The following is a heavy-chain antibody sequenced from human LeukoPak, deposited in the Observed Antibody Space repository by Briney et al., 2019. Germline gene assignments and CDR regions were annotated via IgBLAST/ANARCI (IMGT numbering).Heavy chain of an antibody. CDR1: GFTFSGSA. D-gene: IGHD5-18*01. V-gene: IGHV3-73*01. Sequence: GGSLRLSCAASGFTFSGSAMHWVRQASGKGLEWVGRIRSKANSYATVYAASVKGRFTIPRDDSKNTAYLQVNSLKTEDTAVYYCTTPGDTAMPNFDYWGQGTLVTVSS. CDR2: IRSKANSYAT. J-gene: IGHJ4*02. CDR3: TTPGDTAMPNFDY.